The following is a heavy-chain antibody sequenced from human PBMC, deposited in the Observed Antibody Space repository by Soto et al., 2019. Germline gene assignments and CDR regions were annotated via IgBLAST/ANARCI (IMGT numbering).Heavy chain of an antibody. J-gene: IGHJ4*02. D-gene: IGHD3-10*01. Sequence: PSETLSLTCAVYGGSFSGYYWSWIRQPPGKGLEWIGEINHSGSTNYNPSLKSRVTISVDTSKNQFSLKLSSVTAADTAVYYCARKKSGAFDYWGQGTLVTVSS. CDR1: GGSFSGYY. CDR3: ARKKSGAFDY. V-gene: IGHV4-34*01. CDR2: INHSGST.